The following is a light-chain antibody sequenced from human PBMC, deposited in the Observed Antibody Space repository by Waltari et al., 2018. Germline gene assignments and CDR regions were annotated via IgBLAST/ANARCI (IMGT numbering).Light chain of an antibody. J-gene: IGLJ3*02. Sequence: NFMLTQPHSVSESPGKTVTISCPHRSGSISRNLVPRFQQRPGSSPTTVIYEDYQRPSGVPDRFSGSIDSSSNSASLTISGLKTEDEADYYCQSYDSNNHGVFGGGTKLTVL. CDR2: EDY. V-gene: IGLV6-57*01. CDR3: QSYDSNNHGV. CDR1: SGSISRNL.